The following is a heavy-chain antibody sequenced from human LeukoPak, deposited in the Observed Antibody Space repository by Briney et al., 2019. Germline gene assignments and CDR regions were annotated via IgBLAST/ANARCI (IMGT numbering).Heavy chain of an antibody. CDR3: ARDRASYDFWSGYNYMDV. J-gene: IGHJ6*03. D-gene: IGHD3-3*01. Sequence: GGSLRLSCAASGFTFSSYAMSWGRQAPGKGLEWVSAISGSGGSTYYADSAKGRFTISRDNSKNTLYLQMNSLRAEDTAVYYCARDRASYDFWSGYNYMDVWGKGTTVTVSS. V-gene: IGHV3-23*01. CDR1: GFTFSSYA. CDR2: ISGSGGST.